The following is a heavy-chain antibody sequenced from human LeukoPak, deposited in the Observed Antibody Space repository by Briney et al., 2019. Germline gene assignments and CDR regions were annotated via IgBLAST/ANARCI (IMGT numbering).Heavy chain of an antibody. CDR2: INHSGST. CDR3: ARSQEDIVVVVAATSSPYYFDY. D-gene: IGHD2-15*01. CDR1: GGSFSGYY. J-gene: IGHJ4*02. Sequence: PSETLSLTCAAYGGSFSGYYWSWIRQPPGKGLEWIGEINHSGSTNYNPSLKSRVTISVDMSKNQFSLKLSSVTAADTAVYYCARSQEDIVVVVAATSSPYYFDYWGQGTLVTVSS. V-gene: IGHV4-34*01.